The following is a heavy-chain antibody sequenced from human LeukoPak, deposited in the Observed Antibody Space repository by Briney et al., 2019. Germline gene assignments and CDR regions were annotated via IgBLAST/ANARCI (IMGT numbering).Heavy chain of an antibody. CDR1: GFTFSSNA. CDR3: AKSTGMATIYYFDY. J-gene: IGHJ4*02. D-gene: IGHD5-24*01. Sequence: QPGGSLRLSCATSGFTFSSNAMSWVRQAPGKGLEWVSAISGSGGSTYYAGSVKGRFTISRDNSKNTLYLQMNSLRAEDTAVYYCAKSTGMATIYYFDYWGQGTLVTVSS. CDR2: ISGSGGST. V-gene: IGHV3-23*01.